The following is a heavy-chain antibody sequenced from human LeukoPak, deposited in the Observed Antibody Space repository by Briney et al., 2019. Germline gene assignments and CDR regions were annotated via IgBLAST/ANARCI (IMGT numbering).Heavy chain of an antibody. CDR1: GGSISSGGSY. CDR3: AREPSLQNYFDY. V-gene: IGHV4-31*03. Sequence: SETLSLTCTVSGGSISSGGSYWSWIRQHPGKGLEWIGYIYYSGSTYYNPSLKSRVTISVDTSKNQFSLKLSSVTAADTAVYYCAREPSLQNYFDYWGQGTLVTVSS. J-gene: IGHJ4*02. CDR2: IYYSGST.